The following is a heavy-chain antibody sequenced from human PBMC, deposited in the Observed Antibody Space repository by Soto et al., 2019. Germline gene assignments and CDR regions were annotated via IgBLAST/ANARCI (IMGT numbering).Heavy chain of an antibody. J-gene: IGHJ4*02. CDR1: GYTFTDYY. CDR3: ASAGYCSGGNCYQLDY. D-gene: IGHD2-15*01. Sequence: GASVKVSCKASGYTFTDYYIHWVRQAPGQGLEWMGWINPNSGGTSYAQNFQGWVTMTRDTSISTAYMELSRLTSDDTVVYYCASAGYCSGGNCYQLDYWGQGTLVTVSS. V-gene: IGHV1-2*04. CDR2: INPNSGGT.